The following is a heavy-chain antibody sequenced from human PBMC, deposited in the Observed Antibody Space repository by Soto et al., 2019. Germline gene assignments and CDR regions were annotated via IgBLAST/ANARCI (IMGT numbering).Heavy chain of an antibody. V-gene: IGHV4-39*01. CDR1: GGSISSSSYY. CDR3: ARASTVAYCGGDCYSNWFDP. Sequence: SETLSLTCTVSGGSISSSSYYWGWIRQPPGKGLEWIGSIYYSGSTYYNPSLKSRVTISVDTSKNQFSLKLSSVTAADTAVYYCARASTVAYCGGDCYSNWFDPWGQGTLVTVSS. D-gene: IGHD2-21*01. J-gene: IGHJ5*02. CDR2: IYYSGST.